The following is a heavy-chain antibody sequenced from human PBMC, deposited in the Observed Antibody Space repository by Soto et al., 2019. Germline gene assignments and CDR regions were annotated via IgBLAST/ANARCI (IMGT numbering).Heavy chain of an antibody. CDR1: GFDFNKYA. J-gene: IGHJ4*02. Sequence: VGSLRLSCAAFGFDFNKYAMTWVRQAPGKGLQWVSSITSNGDSTYYADSVKGRFTTSRDNSKNTRYLQMNSLRADDTAVFYCAKDSPSYTTSPFYFDSWGQGTLVTVSS. CDR3: AKDSPSYTTSPFYFDS. D-gene: IGHD2-2*02. CDR2: ITSNGDST. V-gene: IGHV3-23*01.